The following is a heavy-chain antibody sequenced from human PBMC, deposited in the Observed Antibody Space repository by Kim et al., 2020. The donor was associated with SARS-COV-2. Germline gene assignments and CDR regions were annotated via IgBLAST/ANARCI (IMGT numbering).Heavy chain of an antibody. D-gene: IGHD3-3*01. CDR3: AKAEPDYDFWSGTKTGYFDY. CDR2: ISYDGSNK. CDR1: GFTFSSYG. Sequence: GGSLRLSCAASGFTFSSYGMHWVRQAPGKGLEWVAVISYDGSNKYYADSVKGRFTISRDNSKNTLYLQMNSLRAEDTAVYYCAKAEPDYDFWSGTKTGYFDYWGHGTLVTVSS. V-gene: IGHV3-30*18. J-gene: IGHJ4*01.